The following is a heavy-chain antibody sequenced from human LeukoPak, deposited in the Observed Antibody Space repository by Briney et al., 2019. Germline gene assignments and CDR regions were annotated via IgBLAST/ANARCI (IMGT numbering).Heavy chain of an antibody. CDR1: GFTFSNYR. D-gene: IGHD4-11*01. CDR3: ARDSHTYSHYYYGMDV. Sequence: GGSLRLSCAASGFTFSNYRMNWVRQAPGKGLEWVSSISSSSSYIYYADSVKGRFTTSRDNAKNSLYLQMNSLRAEDTAAYYCARDSHTYSHYYYGMDVWGQGTTVTVSS. CDR2: ISSSSSYI. J-gene: IGHJ6*02. V-gene: IGHV3-21*01.